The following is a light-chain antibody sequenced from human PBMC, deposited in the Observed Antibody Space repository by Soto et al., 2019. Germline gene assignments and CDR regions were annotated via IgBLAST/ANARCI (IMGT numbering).Light chain of an antibody. Sequence: EIVLTQSPANLSLSTGETATLSCRASQSVSSYLAWYQQKPGQSPSLLIYDASNRATCIPARFSGSGSGTDFTLTISSLAPEDFAVYFCQQRSNWPRTFGQGTKVGIK. CDR3: QQRSNWPRT. CDR2: DAS. V-gene: IGKV3-11*01. J-gene: IGKJ1*01. CDR1: QSVSSY.